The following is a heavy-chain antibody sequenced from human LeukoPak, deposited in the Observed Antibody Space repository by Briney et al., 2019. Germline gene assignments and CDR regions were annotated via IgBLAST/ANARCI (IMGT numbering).Heavy chain of an antibody. V-gene: IGHV4-4*07. CDR2: IYTTGST. J-gene: IGHJ4*02. CDR1: GGSISSDY. Sequence: SETLSLTCTVSGGSISSDYWSWIRQPAGKGLEWIGRIYTTGSTNYSPSLKSRVTMSVDTSKNHFSLKLSSVTAADTAVYYCARDDTGYSSGWSKDFDYWGQGTLVTVSS. D-gene: IGHD6-19*01. CDR3: ARDDTGYSSGWSKDFDY.